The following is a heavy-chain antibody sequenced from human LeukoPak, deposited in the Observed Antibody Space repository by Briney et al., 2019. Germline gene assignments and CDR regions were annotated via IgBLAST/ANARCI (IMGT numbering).Heavy chain of an antibody. V-gene: IGHV1-2*02. Sequence: ASVKASCKASGYTFTGYYMHWVRQAPGQGLEWMGWINPDSGGTNYAQKFQGRVTMTRDTSISTAYMELSRLRSDDTAVYYCARQTTVTRGGAFDIWGQGTMVTVSS. CDR2: INPDSGGT. CDR1: GYTFTGYY. J-gene: IGHJ3*02. D-gene: IGHD4-17*01. CDR3: ARQTTVTRGGAFDI.